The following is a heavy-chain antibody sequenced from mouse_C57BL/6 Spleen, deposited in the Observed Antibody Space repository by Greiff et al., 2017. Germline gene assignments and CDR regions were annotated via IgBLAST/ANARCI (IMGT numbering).Heavy chain of an antibody. CDR2: ISYDGSN. CDR3: ASRNYYAMDY. Sequence: EESGPGLVKPSQSLSLTCSVTGYSITSGYYWNWIRQFPGNKLEWMGYISYDGSNNYNPSLKNRISITRDTSKNQFFLKLNSVTTEDTATYYCASRNYYAMDYWGQGTSVTVSS. J-gene: IGHJ4*01. V-gene: IGHV3-6*01. CDR1: GYSITSGYY.